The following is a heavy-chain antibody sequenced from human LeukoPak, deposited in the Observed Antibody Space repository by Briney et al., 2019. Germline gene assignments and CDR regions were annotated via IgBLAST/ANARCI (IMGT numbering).Heavy chain of an antibody. Sequence: SQTLSLTFAISGDSVSNNSAAWNWLRQSPARGVEWLGRTYYRSKWCNDYGVGVKSRITSKPNKTKNKLSQQLKSVTPEDTAVYYCARRGPAGSSSSGMDVWGQGTTVTVSS. D-gene: IGHD6-6*01. CDR1: GDSVSNNSAA. J-gene: IGHJ6*02. V-gene: IGHV6-1*01. CDR2: TYYRSKWCN. CDR3: ARRGPAGSSSSGMDV.